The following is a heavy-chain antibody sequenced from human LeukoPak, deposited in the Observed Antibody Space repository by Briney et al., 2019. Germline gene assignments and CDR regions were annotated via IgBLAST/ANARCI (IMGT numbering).Heavy chain of an antibody. CDR2: ISYDGSNK. J-gene: IGHJ1*01. CDR3: ASRTNSGPPF. Sequence: GGSLRLSCAASGFTFSDCAVHWVRQAPGKGLEWVALISYDGSNKYYADSVKGRFTISRGNSKNTMSLQMNSLRREDTAVYYCASRTNSGPPFWGQGTLVTVSS. V-gene: IGHV3-30-3*01. D-gene: IGHD3-10*01. CDR1: GFTFSDCA.